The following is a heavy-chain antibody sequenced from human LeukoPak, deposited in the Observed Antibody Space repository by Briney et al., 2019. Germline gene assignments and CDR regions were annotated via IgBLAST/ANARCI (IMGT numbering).Heavy chain of an antibody. CDR1: GFTFSDYY. CDR2: ISSSGSTI. J-gene: IGHJ4*02. Sequence: GGSLRLSCAASGFTFSDYYMSWIRQAPGKGLEWVSYISSSGSTIYYADSVKGRFTISRDNAKNSLYLQMNSLRAEDTAVYYCARDSSGYCSSTSCYSEYYFDYWGQGTLVTVSS. CDR3: ARDSSGYCSSTSCYSEYYFDY. D-gene: IGHD2-2*01. V-gene: IGHV3-11*04.